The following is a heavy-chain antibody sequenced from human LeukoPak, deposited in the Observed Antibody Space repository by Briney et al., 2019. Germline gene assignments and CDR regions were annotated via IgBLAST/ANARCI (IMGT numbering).Heavy chain of an antibody. Sequence: GGCLRLSCAASGFTFSTYNMNWVRPAPGKGLEWVSYISSSSVSIYYADSVKGRFTVSRDNSKNTLDLQMSSLRDEDTAVYYCAREQYGSDDALDIWGQGTLVTVSS. CDR3: AREQYGSDDALDI. J-gene: IGHJ3*02. CDR1: GFTFSTYN. D-gene: IGHD3-10*01. V-gene: IGHV3-48*02. CDR2: ISSSSVSI.